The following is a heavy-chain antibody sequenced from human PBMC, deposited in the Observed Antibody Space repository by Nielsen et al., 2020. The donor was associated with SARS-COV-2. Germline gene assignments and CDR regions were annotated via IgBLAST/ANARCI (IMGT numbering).Heavy chain of an antibody. CDR3: ATGVSGWSDWYFDL. CDR2: ISWNSGSI. V-gene: IGHV3-9*01. J-gene: IGHJ2*01. Sequence: SLKISCAASGFTFDDYAMHWVRQAPGKGLEWVSGISWNSGSIGYADSVKGRFTISRDNAKNSLYLQMNSLRAEDTALYYCATGVSGWSDWYFDLWGRGTLVTVSS. D-gene: IGHD6-19*01. CDR1: GFTFDDYA.